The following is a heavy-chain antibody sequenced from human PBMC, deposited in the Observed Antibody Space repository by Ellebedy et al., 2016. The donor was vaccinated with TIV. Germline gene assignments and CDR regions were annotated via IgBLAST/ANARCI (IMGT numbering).Heavy chain of an antibody. D-gene: IGHD6-19*01. J-gene: IGHJ4*02. Sequence: MPGGSLRLSCTVSGGSISSSSYYWGWIRQPPGKGLEWIGSIYYSGSTYYNPSLKSRVTISVDTSKNQFSLKLSSVTAADTAVYYCARQRVAARCFDYWGQGTLVTVSS. CDR1: GGSISSSSYY. CDR2: IYYSGST. V-gene: IGHV4-39*01. CDR3: ARQRVAARCFDY.